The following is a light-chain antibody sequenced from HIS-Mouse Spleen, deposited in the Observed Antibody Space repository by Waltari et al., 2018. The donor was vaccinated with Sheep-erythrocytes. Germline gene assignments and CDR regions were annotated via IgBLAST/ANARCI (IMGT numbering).Light chain of an antibody. V-gene: IGLV3-25*03. CDR1: ALPTQY. J-gene: IGLJ2*01. CDR2: KDS. CDR3: QSADSSGTYPHVV. Sequence: SYELTQPPSVSVSPGHTARITCSGDALPTQYAYWYQQKPGQAPVLGIYKDSERPSGIPELFSGSSSGTTVTLTISGVQAEDEADYYCQSADSSGTYPHVVFGGGTKLTVL.